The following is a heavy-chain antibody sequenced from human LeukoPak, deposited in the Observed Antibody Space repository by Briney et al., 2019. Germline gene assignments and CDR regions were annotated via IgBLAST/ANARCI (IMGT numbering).Heavy chain of an antibody. V-gene: IGHV3-7*01. CDR2: IKQDGSEK. CDR1: GFTFSSYS. Sequence: GGSLRLSCAASGFTFSSYSMSWVRQAPGKGLEWVANIKQDGSEKYYVDSVKGRFTISRDNAKNSLYLQMNSLRAEDTAVYYCARGGWGYCTNGVCYSRRHYYGMDVWGQGTTVTVSS. J-gene: IGHJ6*02. CDR3: ARGGWGYCTNGVCYSRRHYYGMDV. D-gene: IGHD2-8*01.